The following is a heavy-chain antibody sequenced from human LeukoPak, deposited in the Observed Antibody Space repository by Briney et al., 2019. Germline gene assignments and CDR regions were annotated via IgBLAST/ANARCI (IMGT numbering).Heavy chain of an antibody. CDR3: ARNIWFGESADAFDI. J-gene: IGHJ3*02. V-gene: IGHV1-2*02. D-gene: IGHD3-10*01. Sequence: RASVKVSCKASGYTFTSYGISWVRQAPGQGLEWMGWINPNINGTNYAQKFQGRVTMTGDRSISTAYMELSRLTSDDTAVYYCARNIWFGESADAFDIWGQGTMVTVSS. CDR1: GYTFTSYG. CDR2: INPNINGT.